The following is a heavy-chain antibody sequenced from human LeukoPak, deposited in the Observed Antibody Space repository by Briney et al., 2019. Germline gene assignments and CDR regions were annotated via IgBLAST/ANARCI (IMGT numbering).Heavy chain of an antibody. CDR3: ARAALGYSSSWYFDY. Sequence: PEGSLRLSCAASGFTFSSYWMHWVRQAPGKGLVWVSRINSDGSSTSYADSVKGRFTISRDNAKNTLYLQMNSLRAEDTAVYYCARAALGYSSSWYFDYWGQGTLVTVSS. CDR1: GFTFSSYW. V-gene: IGHV3-74*01. J-gene: IGHJ4*02. D-gene: IGHD6-13*01. CDR2: INSDGSST.